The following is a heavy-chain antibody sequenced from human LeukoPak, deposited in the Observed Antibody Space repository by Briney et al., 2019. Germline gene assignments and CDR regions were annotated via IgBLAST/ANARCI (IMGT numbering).Heavy chain of an antibody. V-gene: IGHV3-30-3*01. J-gene: IGHJ4*02. CDR1: GFTFSSYA. D-gene: IGHD1-26*01. CDR3: ARDPGEIGSYSFDY. CDR2: ISSDGSNR. Sequence: GRSLRLSCAASGFTFSSYAMHWVRQAPGKGLDWVAIISSDGSNRFYADSVKGLFTISRDNSKNTLYLQMTSLRVEDTAVYYCARDPGEIGSYSFDYWGQGSLVTVSS.